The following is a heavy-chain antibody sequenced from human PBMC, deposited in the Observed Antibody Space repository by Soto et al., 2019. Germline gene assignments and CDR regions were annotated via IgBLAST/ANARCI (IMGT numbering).Heavy chain of an antibody. D-gene: IGHD3-16*01. CDR3: SRLLLVFRGGRHYYYCMDV. CDR2: INAGTGNT. J-gene: IGHJ6*02. V-gene: IGHV1-3*01. Sequence: ASVKVCCKASGYTLTSYAMHWVRQVPGQRLDVMGLINAGTGNTNSSQKFQGIVTITRDTSASTAYMELSRLRSDDTAVYYCSRLLLVFRGGRHYYYCMDVWSQGTTVTVSS. CDR1: GYTLTSYA.